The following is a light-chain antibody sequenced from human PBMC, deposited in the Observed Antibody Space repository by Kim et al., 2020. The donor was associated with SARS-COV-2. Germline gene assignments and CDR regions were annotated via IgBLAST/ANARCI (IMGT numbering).Light chain of an antibody. V-gene: IGLV2-14*03. CDR2: DVT. CDR3: SSYTSSSNVV. J-gene: IGLJ2*01. Sequence: LTQPASVSGSPGQSITISCTGASSDVGAYNYVSWYQQHPGKAPKLMIYDVTNRPSGVSNRFSGSKSGNTASLTISGLQAEDEADYYCSSYTSSSNVVFGGGTQLTVL. CDR1: SSDVGAYNY.